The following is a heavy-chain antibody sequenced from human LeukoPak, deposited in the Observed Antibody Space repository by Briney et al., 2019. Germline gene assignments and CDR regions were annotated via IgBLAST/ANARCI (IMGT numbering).Heavy chain of an antibody. D-gene: IGHD1-26*01. CDR1: GYTFTSYY. CDR3: ASAEWELRFLDY. Sequence: GASVKVSCKASGYTFTSYYMHWVRQAPGQGLEWMGIINPSGGSTSYAQKFQGRVTMTRDTSASTVYMELSSLRSEDTAVYYCASAEWELRFLDYWGQGTLVTVSS. J-gene: IGHJ4*02. V-gene: IGHV1-46*01. CDR2: INPSGGST.